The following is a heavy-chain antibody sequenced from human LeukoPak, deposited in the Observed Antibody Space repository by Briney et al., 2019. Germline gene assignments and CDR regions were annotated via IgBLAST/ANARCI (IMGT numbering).Heavy chain of an antibody. J-gene: IGHJ4*02. D-gene: IGHD6-19*01. CDR3: ARGAYSSGWV. V-gene: IGHV3-30*01. CDR2: ISYDGSKE. Sequence: GGSLRLSCAASGFTFSSYSMHWARHSPVAGLERVAFISYDGSKESYADSVKGRFTISRDNSKNTLYLHMNSLRQDDSAVYYCARGAYSSGWVWGQGTPVTVSA. CDR1: GFTFSSYS.